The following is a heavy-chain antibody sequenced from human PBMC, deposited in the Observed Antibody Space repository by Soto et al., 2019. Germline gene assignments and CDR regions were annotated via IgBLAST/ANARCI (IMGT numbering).Heavy chain of an antibody. CDR2: EYSGST. CDR3: ATYTSDGGGRGY. Sequence: QVQLQESGPGLVKPSETLSLTCTVSGASISRDHWNWIRQPPGKGLEWIGEYSGSTNYNPSLKSRVTISVDTSKNQFSLKLSSVTAADTAMYFCATYTSDGGGRGYWGQGTLVTVSS. V-gene: IGHV4-59*08. J-gene: IGHJ4*02. CDR1: GASISRDH. D-gene: IGHD6-19*01.